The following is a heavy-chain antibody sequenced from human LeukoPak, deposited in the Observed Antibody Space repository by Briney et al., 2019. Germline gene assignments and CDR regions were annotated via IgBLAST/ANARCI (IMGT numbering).Heavy chain of an antibody. V-gene: IGHV3-23*01. D-gene: IGHD6-13*01. J-gene: IGHJ4*02. CDR1: GFTFSSYA. CDR2: IPAGGGST. CDR3: AKYPYSGSWYYFDY. Sequence: GGSLRLSCAASGFTFSSYAMSWVRQAPGKGLEWVSAIPAGGGSTYYADSVKGRFTISRDNSKNTLYLQMNSLRAEDTAVYYCAKYPYSGSWYYFDYWGQGTLVTVSS.